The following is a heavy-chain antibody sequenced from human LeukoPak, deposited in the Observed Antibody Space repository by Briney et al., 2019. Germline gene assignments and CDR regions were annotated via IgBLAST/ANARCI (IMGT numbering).Heavy chain of an antibody. CDR2: IMQDGSEK. V-gene: IGHV3-7*01. D-gene: IGHD3-9*01. J-gene: IGHJ6*02. Sequence: GGSLRLSCAVSGFTFSSNWMSWVRQAPGKGLEWVAHIMQDGSEKYYVDSVKGRFTISRDNAKNSLYLQMNSLRVEDTAVYYCTRDLMDYDVSTGLHHYYMDVWGQGTTVTVS. CDR3: TRDLMDYDVSTGLHHYYMDV. CDR1: GFTFSSNW.